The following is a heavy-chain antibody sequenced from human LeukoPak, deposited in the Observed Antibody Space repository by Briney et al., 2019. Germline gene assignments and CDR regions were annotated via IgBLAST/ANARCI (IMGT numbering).Heavy chain of an antibody. J-gene: IGHJ4*02. Sequence: ASVKVSCKASGYTFTDYGFSWVRQAPGQGLEWMGWISGYNGQTEYAENFQGRVIMTGDTSTSTVYMGLRSLRSDDTARYYCARDPRTAFDFWRGYSGFDYWGQGTQVTVSS. D-gene: IGHD3-3*01. CDR3: ARDPRTAFDFWRGYSGFDY. CDR1: GYTFTDYG. CDR2: ISGYNGQT. V-gene: IGHV1-18*04.